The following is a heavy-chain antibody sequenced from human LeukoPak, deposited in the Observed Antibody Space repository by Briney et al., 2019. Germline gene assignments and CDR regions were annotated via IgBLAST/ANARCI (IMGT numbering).Heavy chain of an antibody. J-gene: IGHJ1*01. CDR1: GFTFSWYG. CDR2: ISKNGGNT. CDR3: ARGGTLEYFQH. V-gene: IGHV3-64*04. Sequence: HPGGSLRLSCLGSGFTFSWYGMNWIRQAPGRGLEYVSAISKNGGNTYYADSVKGRFTISRDNAKNSLYLQMNSLRAEDTAVYYCARGGTLEYFQHWGQGTLVTVSS.